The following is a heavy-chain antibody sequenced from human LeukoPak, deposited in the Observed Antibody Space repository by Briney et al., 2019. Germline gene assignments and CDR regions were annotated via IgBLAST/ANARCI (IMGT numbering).Heavy chain of an antibody. J-gene: IGHJ4*02. V-gene: IGHV3-30*02. CDR2: IRYDGTER. CDR1: GFSFSSYG. D-gene: IGHD2-2*01. Sequence: GGSLRLSCAASGFSFSSYGMHWVRQAPGKGLEWVAFIRYDGTERYYGDSVKGRFTVARDNSRNTLYLQMNSLTTEDTAVYYCAKPPYCSTTSCLTFDSWGQGTLVTVSS. CDR3: AKPPYCSTTSCLTFDS.